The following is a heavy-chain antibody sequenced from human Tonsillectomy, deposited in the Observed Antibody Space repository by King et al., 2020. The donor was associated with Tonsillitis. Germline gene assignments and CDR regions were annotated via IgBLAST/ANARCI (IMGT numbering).Heavy chain of an antibody. Sequence: VQLVESGGGVVQPGRSLRLSCAASGFTFSTYVMHWVRQAPGKGLEWVADTSFDGSNKYYADSVKGRFTISRDNSKHTLYLQMNSLRDEDTAVYFCARRDGALEYYYYGLDVWGQGTTVTVSS. V-gene: IGHV3-30-3*01. CDR3: ARRDGALEYYYYGLDV. D-gene: IGHD4-17*01. J-gene: IGHJ6*02. CDR1: GFTFSTYV. CDR2: TSFDGSNK.